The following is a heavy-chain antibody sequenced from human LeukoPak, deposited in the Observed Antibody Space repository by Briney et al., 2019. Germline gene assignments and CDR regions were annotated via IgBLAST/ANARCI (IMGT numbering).Heavy chain of an antibody. Sequence: SETLSLTCTVSGYSISSGYYWGWIRQPPGKGLEWIGSIYHSGSTYYNPSLKSRVTISVDTSKNQFSLKLSSVTAADTAVYYCARDDCSGGSCYPNDDAFDIWGQGTMVTVSS. CDR3: ARDDCSGGSCYPNDDAFDI. CDR2: IYHSGST. CDR1: GYSISSGYY. D-gene: IGHD2-15*01. V-gene: IGHV4-38-2*02. J-gene: IGHJ3*02.